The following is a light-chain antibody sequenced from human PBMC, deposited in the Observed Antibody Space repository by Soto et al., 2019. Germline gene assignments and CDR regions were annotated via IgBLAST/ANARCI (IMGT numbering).Light chain of an antibody. CDR3: CSYAGSVTYVV. V-gene: IGLV2-23*01. J-gene: IGLJ2*01. CDR2: EGS. Sequence: QSVLTQPASVSGSPGQSITFSCTGTSSDIGSYDLVSLYQHHPARAPKFIIYEGSKRPSGVSMRFSGSKSGYTASLTISGLQAEDEADYFCCSYAGSVTYVVFGGGTKLTVL. CDR1: SSDIGSYDL.